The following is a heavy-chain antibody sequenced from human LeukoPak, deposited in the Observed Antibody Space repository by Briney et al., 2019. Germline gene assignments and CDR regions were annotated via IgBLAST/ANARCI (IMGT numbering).Heavy chain of an antibody. CDR3: AKDRAGYYDIGVTDHYYYYGMDV. CDR1: GFTFSSYA. CDR2: ISGSGGST. V-gene: IGHV3-23*01. J-gene: IGHJ6*02. Sequence: PGGSLRLSCAASGFTFSSYAMSWVRQAPGKGLEWVSAISGSGGSTYYADSVKGRFTISRDNSKNTLYLQMNSLRAEDTAVYYCAKDRAGYYDIGVTDHYYYYGMDVWGQGTTVTVPS. D-gene: IGHD3-9*01.